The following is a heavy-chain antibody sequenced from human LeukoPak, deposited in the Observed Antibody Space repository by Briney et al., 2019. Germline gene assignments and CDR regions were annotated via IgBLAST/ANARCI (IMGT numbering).Heavy chain of an antibody. Sequence: MPSETLSLTCAVYGGSFSCYYWSWIRQPPGKGLEWSGEINHSGSTNYTPSLKRQATISVDTSKNQSSLKLSSVTAADTAVYYCARGRGAYGDRRGIDYWGQGTLVTVSS. CDR2: INHSGST. D-gene: IGHD4-17*01. V-gene: IGHV4-34*01. CDR3: ARGRGAYGDRRGIDY. J-gene: IGHJ4*02. CDR1: GGSFSCYY.